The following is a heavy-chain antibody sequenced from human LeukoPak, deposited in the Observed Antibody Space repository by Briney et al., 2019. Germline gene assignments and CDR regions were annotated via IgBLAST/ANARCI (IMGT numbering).Heavy chain of an antibody. D-gene: IGHD1-26*01. CDR3: ATKTSGSYPFDY. CDR2: ISSSSTSI. J-gene: IGHJ4*02. Sequence: GGSLRLSCAASGFTFTSYSMNWVRQAPGKGLEWVSSISSSSTSIYYADSVKGRFIISRDNAKNSLYLQMNSLRAEDTAVYYCATKTSGSYPFDYWGQGTLVTVSS. V-gene: IGHV3-21*01. CDR1: GFTFTSYS.